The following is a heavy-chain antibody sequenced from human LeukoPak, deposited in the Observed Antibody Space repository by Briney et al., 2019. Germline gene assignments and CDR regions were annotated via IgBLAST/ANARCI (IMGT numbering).Heavy chain of an antibody. CDR2: IKQDGSAK. CDR1: GFTLGDHW. J-gene: IGHJ4*02. CDR3: ARGGWSLDY. Sequence: GGSLRLSCAAYGFTLGDHWMTWVRQAPGKGLEWVAYIKQDGSAKDYVDSVKGRFTISRDNSKNSLYLQMNSLRAEDTAVYYSARGGWSLDYWGQGTLVTVSS. D-gene: IGHD6-19*01. V-gene: IGHV3-7*04.